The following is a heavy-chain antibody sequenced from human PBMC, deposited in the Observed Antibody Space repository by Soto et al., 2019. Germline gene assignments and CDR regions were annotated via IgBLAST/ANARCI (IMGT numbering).Heavy chain of an antibody. D-gene: IGHD6-19*01. J-gene: IGHJ6*02. CDR2: ISYDGSNK. V-gene: IGHV3-30*18. CDR3: AKGGIAVAGHYYYGMDV. Sequence: QVQLVESGGGVVQPGRSMRLSCAASGFTFSSYGMHWVRQAPGKGLECVAVISYDGSNKYYADSVKGRFTISRDNSKNTLYLPINSLRAEDTAVYYCAKGGIAVAGHYYYGMDVWGQGTTVTVSS. CDR1: GFTFSSYG.